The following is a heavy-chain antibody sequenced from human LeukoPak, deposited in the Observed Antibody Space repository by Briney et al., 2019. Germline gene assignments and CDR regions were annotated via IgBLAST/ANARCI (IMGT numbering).Heavy chain of an antibody. CDR2: ISSNGGSI. CDR3: TRLGASLPDAFDI. Sequence: GGSLRLSSAASGFTFSSYVMHWVRQAPGKGLEHVSAISSNGGSIYYANSVKGRFTISRDNSKNTLYLQMGSLRAEDMAVYYCTRLGASLPDAFDIWGQGTMVSVSS. J-gene: IGHJ3*02. CDR1: GFTFSSYV. D-gene: IGHD4/OR15-4a*01. V-gene: IGHV3-64*01.